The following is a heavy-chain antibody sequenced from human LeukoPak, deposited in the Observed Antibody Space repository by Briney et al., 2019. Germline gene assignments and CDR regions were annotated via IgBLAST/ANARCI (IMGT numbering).Heavy chain of an antibody. J-gene: IGHJ5*02. CDR1: GGSISSYY. D-gene: IGHD2-15*01. V-gene: IGHV4-4*07. CDR2: IYTSGST. Sequence: SETLSLTCTVSGGSISSYYWSWIRQPAGKGLEWVGRIYTSGSTNYNPSLKSRVTMSVDTSKNQFSLKLSSVTAADTAVYYCAGEIKYCSGGSCYDRFDPWGQGTLVTVSS. CDR3: AGEIKYCSGGSCYDRFDP.